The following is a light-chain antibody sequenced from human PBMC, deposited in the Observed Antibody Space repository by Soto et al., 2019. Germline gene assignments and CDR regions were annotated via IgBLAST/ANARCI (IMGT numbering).Light chain of an antibody. CDR2: AAS. Sequence: DIQMTQSPSSLSASVGVRVTITCRASQSISNYLNWYQQKPGKAPKLLIYAASSLQSGVPSRFSGSGSGTDFTLTISSLQPEDFATYSCQQSYTTLFTFGPGTNVDIK. CDR3: QQSYTTLFT. V-gene: IGKV1-39*01. J-gene: IGKJ3*01. CDR1: QSISNY.